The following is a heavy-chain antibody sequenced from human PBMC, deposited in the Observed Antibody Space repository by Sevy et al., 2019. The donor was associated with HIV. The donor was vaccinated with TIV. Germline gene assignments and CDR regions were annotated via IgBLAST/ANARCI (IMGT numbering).Heavy chain of an antibody. V-gene: IGHV3-30*02. J-gene: IGHJ6*02. D-gene: IGHD3-3*01. CDR1: GFTLSSYG. CDR3: ARDRLGITISAEWGGGMDV. Sequence: GGSLRLSCAASGFTLSSYGMHWVRQAPGKGLEWVAVIRYDGSNKYYADSVKGRFTISRDNSKNTLYLQMNSLRAEDKDVYYCARDRLGITISAEWGGGMDVWGQGTTVTVSS. CDR2: IRYDGSNK.